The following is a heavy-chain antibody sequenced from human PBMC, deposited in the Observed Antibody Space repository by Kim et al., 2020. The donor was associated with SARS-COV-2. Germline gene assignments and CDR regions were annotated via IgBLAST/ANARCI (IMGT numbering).Heavy chain of an antibody. Sequence: GGSLRLSCATSGFTFNTYAMSWVRQAPGKGLEWVSAISGGGDHTYYPDSVRGRFAISRDNSKNTLYLQMYNLRPDDTAVYYCAKEALVVGKSYFDSWGQGALVAVSS. J-gene: IGHJ4*02. CDR2: ISGGGDHT. V-gene: IGHV3-23*01. CDR1: GFTFNTYA. CDR3: AKEALVVGKSYFDS. D-gene: IGHD3-16*02.